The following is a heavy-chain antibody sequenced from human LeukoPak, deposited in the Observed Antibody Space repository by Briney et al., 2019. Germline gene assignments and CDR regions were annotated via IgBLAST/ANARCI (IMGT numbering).Heavy chain of an antibody. CDR1: GFAFSSYS. V-gene: IGHV3-21*01. Sequence: GGSLRLSCAASGFAFSSYSMNWVRQAPGKGLEWVSSISSSSSYIYYADSVKGRFTISRDNAKNSLYLQMNGLRVEDTAVYYCARVAVAGPDDYFDYWGQGTLVTVSS. CDR3: ARVAVAGPDDYFDY. J-gene: IGHJ4*02. D-gene: IGHD6-19*01. CDR2: ISSSSSYI.